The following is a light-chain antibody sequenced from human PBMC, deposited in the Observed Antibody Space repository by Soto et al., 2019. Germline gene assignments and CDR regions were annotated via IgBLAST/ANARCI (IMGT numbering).Light chain of an antibody. CDR1: QTISSW. Sequence: DIQMTQSPSTLSASVGARVTITCRASQTISSWLAWYQQKPGKAPKLLIYKASSLESGVPSRFSGSGSGTEFTLTIPSLQPDDFATHYCQQHHDYSAWTCGQGTKEEIK. CDR2: KAS. V-gene: IGKV1-5*03. CDR3: QQHHDYSAWT. J-gene: IGKJ1*01.